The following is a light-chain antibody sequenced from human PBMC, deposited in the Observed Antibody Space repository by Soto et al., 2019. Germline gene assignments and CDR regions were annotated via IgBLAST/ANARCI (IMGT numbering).Light chain of an antibody. Sequence: EIVMTQSTATLSVSPGERATLSCRASQSVGSSLAWYQQKPGQAPRLIIYGASTRATGIPARFSGSGSGTEFTLTISSLQSEDFAVYYCQQYNKGPWTFGKGTKGEIK. J-gene: IGKJ1*01. V-gene: IGKV3-15*01. CDR1: QSVGSS. CDR3: QQYNKGPWT. CDR2: GAS.